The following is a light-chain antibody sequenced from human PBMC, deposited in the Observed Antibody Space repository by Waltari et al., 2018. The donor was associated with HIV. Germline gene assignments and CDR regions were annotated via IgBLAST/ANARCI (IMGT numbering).Light chain of an antibody. CDR2: KDT. J-gene: IGLJ2*01. CDR1: KLPEKY. CDR3: YSTSDDNVV. Sequence: SYALPQPSSVPVSPGQTARITCSGDKLPEKYARWFQQRPGQAPVLLIYKDTERPSWISERFSGSSSGTTVTLTITGAQVEDEADYYCYSTSDDNVVFGGGTKLMVL. V-gene: IGLV3-27*01.